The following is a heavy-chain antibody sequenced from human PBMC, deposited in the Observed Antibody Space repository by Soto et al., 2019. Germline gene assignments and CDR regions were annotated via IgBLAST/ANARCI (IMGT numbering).Heavy chain of an antibody. D-gene: IGHD2-21*02. CDR1: GFTFGDYA. CDR3: TSWVADVVVTAIDY. CDR2: IRSKAYGGTT. V-gene: IGHV3-49*03. Sequence: GGSLRLSCTASGFTFGDYAMSWFRQAPGKGLEWVGFIRSKAYGGTTEYAASVKGRFTISRDDSKSIAYLQMNSLKTEDTAVYYCTSWVADVVVTAIDYWGQGTLVTVSS. J-gene: IGHJ4*02.